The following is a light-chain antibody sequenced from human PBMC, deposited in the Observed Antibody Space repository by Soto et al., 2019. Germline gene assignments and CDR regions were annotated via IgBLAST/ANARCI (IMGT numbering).Light chain of an antibody. Sequence: EIVLTQSPGTLSLSPGERATLSCRASQTVSSSYFAWYQRKPGQAPRLLIYGASTRATGIPDRFSGSGSGTDFTLTISRLEPEDFAVYYCQQYNNWPITFGPGTKVDIK. J-gene: IGKJ3*01. CDR2: GAS. CDR1: QTVSSSY. CDR3: QQYNNWPIT. V-gene: IGKV3-20*01.